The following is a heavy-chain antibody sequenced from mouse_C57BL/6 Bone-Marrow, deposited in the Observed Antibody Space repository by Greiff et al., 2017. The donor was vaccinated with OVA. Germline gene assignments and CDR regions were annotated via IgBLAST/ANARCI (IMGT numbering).Heavy chain of an antibody. CDR3: TRYGY. D-gene: IGHD1-1*01. CDR2: IDPETGGT. Sequence: VKLMESGAELVRPGASVTLSCKASGYTFTDYEMHWVKQTPVHGLEWIGAIDPETGGTAYNQKFKGKAILTADKSSSTAYMELRSLTSEDSSVYYCTRYGYWGQGTTLTVSS. J-gene: IGHJ2*01. CDR1: GYTFTDYE. V-gene: IGHV1-15*01.